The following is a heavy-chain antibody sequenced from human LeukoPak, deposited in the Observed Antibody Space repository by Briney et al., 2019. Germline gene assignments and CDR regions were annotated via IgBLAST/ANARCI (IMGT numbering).Heavy chain of an antibody. J-gene: IGHJ5*01. Sequence: GGSLRLSCAASGFTFSTYWMHWVRQTPGKGLVWLSRIHYDGTYTTYVDSVRGRFTISRDNTKSTLYLQMSSLRADDTAVYYCARGAEGHNYGELDSWGQGTLVTVSS. CDR1: GFTFSTYW. CDR3: ARGAEGHNYGELDS. V-gene: IGHV3-74*01. D-gene: IGHD5-18*01. CDR2: IHYDGTYT.